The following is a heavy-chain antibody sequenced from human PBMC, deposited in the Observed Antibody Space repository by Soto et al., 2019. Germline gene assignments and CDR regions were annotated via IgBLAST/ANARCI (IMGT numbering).Heavy chain of an antibody. CDR3: ARLGRQQLVRRNWFDL. CDR1: GGSFSSYY. D-gene: IGHD6-13*01. Sequence: SETLSLTCAVYGGSFSSYYWSWIRQPPGKGLEWIGEITHSGSTNYNPSLKSRVTISVDTSKNQFSLKLSSVTAADTAVYYCARLGRQQLVRRNWFDLWGQGTPVTAPQ. J-gene: IGHJ5*02. V-gene: IGHV4-34*01. CDR2: ITHSGST.